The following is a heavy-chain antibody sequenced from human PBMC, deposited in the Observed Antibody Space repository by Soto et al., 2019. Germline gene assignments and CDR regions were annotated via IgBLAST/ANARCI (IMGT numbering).Heavy chain of an antibody. Sequence: EVQLVESGGGLVKPGGSLRLSYAASGFTFSTYSMKWVRQAPGKGLEWVSSISSSSYYIYYADSMKGRFTISRDNTRNSLSLQLNSLSSEDTAVYYCARGGATTVTESFDSCGQGTLVTVSS. CDR2: ISSSSYYI. V-gene: IGHV3-21*01. CDR3: ARGGATTVTESFDS. CDR1: GFTFSTYS. J-gene: IGHJ4*02. D-gene: IGHD4-17*01.